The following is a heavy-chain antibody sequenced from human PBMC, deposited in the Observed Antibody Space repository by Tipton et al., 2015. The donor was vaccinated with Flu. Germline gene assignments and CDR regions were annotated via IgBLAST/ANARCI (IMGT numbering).Heavy chain of an antibody. CDR3: ARALNSGREYTFDI. CDR2: IKQDGSEK. CDR1: GFTFSIYW. Sequence: SLRLSCAASGFTFSIYWMSWVRQAPGKGLEWVANIKQDGSEKNYVDSVKGRFTISRDNDKRSLYLQMNTPRAEDTAVYYCARALNSGREYTFDIWGRGTVVTVSS. J-gene: IGHJ3*02. V-gene: IGHV3-7*03. D-gene: IGHD1-26*01.